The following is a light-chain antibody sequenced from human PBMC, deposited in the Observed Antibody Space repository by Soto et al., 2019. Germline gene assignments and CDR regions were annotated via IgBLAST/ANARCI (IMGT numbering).Light chain of an antibody. CDR1: QNVRNY. CDR2: DAS. CDR3: QQRSNWPPYT. V-gene: IGKV3-11*01. Sequence: EIVLTQSPATLSLSPGERATLSCRASQNVRNYLGWYQQKPGQAPRLLIYDASNRATGIPGRFSGSGSGTDFTLTISSLEPEDFAVYYCQQRSNWPPYTFGQGTKLEIK. J-gene: IGKJ2*01.